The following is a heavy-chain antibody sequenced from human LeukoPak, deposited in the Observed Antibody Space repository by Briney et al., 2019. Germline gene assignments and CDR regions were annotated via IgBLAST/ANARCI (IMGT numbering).Heavy chain of an antibody. Sequence: PGRSLRLSCAVSGFTFSSYGMHWVRQAPGKGLEWVAVIWYDGSNKYYADSVKGRFTIYRDNSKNTLYLQMNSLRAEDTAVYYCAKVAVAGTILDYWGQGTLVTVSS. J-gene: IGHJ4*02. CDR1: GFTFSSYG. D-gene: IGHD6-19*01. V-gene: IGHV3-33*06. CDR2: IWYDGSNK. CDR3: AKVAVAGTILDY.